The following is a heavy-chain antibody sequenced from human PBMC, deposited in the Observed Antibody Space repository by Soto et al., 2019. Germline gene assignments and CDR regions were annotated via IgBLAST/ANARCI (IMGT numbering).Heavy chain of an antibody. Sequence: GGSLRLSCAASGFTFSSYAMSWVRQAPGKGLEWVSAISGSGGSTYYADSVKGRFTISRDNSKNTLYLQMNSLRAEDTAVYYCAKGHLRGLSGYPTFFDYWGQGTLVTVSS. D-gene: IGHD3-22*01. J-gene: IGHJ4*02. CDR1: GFTFSSYA. V-gene: IGHV3-23*01. CDR2: ISGSGGST. CDR3: AKGHLRGLSGYPTFFDY.